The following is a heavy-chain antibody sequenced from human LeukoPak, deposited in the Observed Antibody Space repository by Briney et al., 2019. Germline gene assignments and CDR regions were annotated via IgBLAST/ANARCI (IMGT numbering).Heavy chain of an antibody. V-gene: IGHV3-23*01. J-gene: IGHJ4*02. CDR1: GFTFSSYA. D-gene: IGHD3-22*01. CDR2: ISGSGGST. CDR3: ARRQNHDSSGYAIDY. Sequence: PGGSLRLSCAASGFTFSSYAMSWVRQAPGKGLEWVSAISGSGGSTYYADSVKGRFTISRDNSKNTLYLQMNSLRAEDTAVYYCARRQNHDSSGYAIDYWGQGTLVTVSS.